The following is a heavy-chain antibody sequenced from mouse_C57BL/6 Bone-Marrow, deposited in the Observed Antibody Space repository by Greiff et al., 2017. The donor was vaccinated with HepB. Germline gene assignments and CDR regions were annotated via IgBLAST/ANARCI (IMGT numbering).Heavy chain of an antibody. CDR1: GFTFSDYG. CDR3: ARVDSNYPWFAY. D-gene: IGHD2-5*01. CDR2: ISSGSSTI. V-gene: IGHV5-17*03. Sequence: EVQLVESGGGLVKPGGSLKLSCAASGFTFSDYGMHWVRQAPEKGLEWVAYISSGSSTIYYADTVKGRFTIFRDNAKNNLYLQMSHLKSEDTAMYYCARVDSNYPWFAYWGQGTLVTVSA. J-gene: IGHJ3*01.